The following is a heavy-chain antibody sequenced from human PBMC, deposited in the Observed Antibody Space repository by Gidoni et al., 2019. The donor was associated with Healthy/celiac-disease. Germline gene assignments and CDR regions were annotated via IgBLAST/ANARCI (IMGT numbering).Heavy chain of an antibody. Sequence: QVQLVESGGGVVQPGRSLRLSCAASGFPFSSYAMHWVRQAPGKGLEWVAVISYDGSNKYYADSVKGRFTISRDNSKNTLYLQMNSLRAEDTAVYYCARLPNSGSFRGVDYWGQGTLVTVSS. D-gene: IGHD1-26*01. CDR3: ARLPNSGSFRGVDY. CDR1: GFPFSSYA. J-gene: IGHJ4*02. CDR2: ISYDGSNK. V-gene: IGHV3-30-3*01.